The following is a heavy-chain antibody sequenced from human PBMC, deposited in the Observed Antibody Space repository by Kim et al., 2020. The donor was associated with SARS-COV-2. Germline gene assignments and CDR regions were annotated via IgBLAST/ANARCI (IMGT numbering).Heavy chain of an antibody. CDR2: IYPGDSDT. V-gene: IGHV5-51*01. CDR3: ARQAPHSSSPGQYWYFDL. CDR1: GYSFTSYW. Sequence: GESLKISCKGSGYSFTSYWIGWVRQMPGKGLEWMGIIYPGDSDTRYSPSFQGQVTISADKSISTAYLQWSSLKASDTAMYYCARQAPHSSSPGQYWYFDLWGRGTLVTVSS. J-gene: IGHJ2*01. D-gene: IGHD6-6*01.